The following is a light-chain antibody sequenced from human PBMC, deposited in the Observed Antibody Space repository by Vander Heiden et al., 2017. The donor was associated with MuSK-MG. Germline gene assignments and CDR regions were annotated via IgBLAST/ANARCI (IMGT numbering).Light chain of an antibody. J-gene: IGLJ2*01. CDR1: EVTKQY. CDR2: KES. Sequence: SSELPQPPSVSVSPGQTARTTCAGDEVTKQYDYWYQQKPGQAPVLVIYKESERPSGIPERFSGSSSGTTVTLTISGVQAEDEADYYCQSADSSGTYVVFGGGTKLTVL. CDR3: QSADSSGTYVV. V-gene: IGLV3-25*03.